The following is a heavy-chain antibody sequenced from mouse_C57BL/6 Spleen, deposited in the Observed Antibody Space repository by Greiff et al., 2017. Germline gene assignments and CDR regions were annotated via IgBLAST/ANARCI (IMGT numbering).Heavy chain of an antibody. CDR2: SRNKANDYTT. CDR3: ARDGNFYAMDY. D-gene: IGHD2-1*01. J-gene: IGHJ4*01. V-gene: IGHV7-1*01. CDR1: GFTFSDFY. Sequence: EVKVVESGGGLVQSGRSLRLSCATSGFTFSDFYMEWVRQAPGKGLEWIAASRNKANDYTTEYSASVKGRFIVSRDTSQSILYLQMNALRAEDTAIYYCARDGNFYAMDYWGQGPSVTVSS.